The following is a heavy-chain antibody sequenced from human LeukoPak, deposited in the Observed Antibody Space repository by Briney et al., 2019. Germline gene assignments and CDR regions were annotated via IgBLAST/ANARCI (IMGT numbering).Heavy chain of an antibody. J-gene: IGHJ4*02. V-gene: IGHV1-46*01. CDR3: ARDQEAFDY. CDR2: IYPRDGST. Sequence: ASVKVSCTASGYSFTSNYIHWVRQAPGRGLEWMGMIYPRDGSTSYAQKFQGRVTVTRDTSTSTVHMELSGLRSEDTAVYYCARDQEAFDYWGQGTLVTVSS. CDR1: GYSFTSNY.